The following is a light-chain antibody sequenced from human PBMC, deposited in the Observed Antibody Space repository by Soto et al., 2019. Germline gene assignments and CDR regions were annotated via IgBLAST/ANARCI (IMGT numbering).Light chain of an antibody. Sequence: EIVMTQSPLSLTVTPGEPASISCKSSQSLQHNNGNTLLDWYMQKTGQSPQLLIYLASRRAPGAPDRVSGSGAGTDFTPRIRTVEADDAAIYYYMQALQTPRTFGQGTKLEV. CDR2: LAS. V-gene: IGKV2-28*01. J-gene: IGKJ1*01. CDR3: MQALQTPRT. CDR1: QSLQHNNGNTL.